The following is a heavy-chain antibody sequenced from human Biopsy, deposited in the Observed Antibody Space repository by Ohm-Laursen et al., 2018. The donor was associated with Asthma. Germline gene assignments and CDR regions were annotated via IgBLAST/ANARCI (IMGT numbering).Heavy chain of an antibody. Sequence: SLRLSCAASGFSFSNFAIHWVRQAPGKGLAWVGVISKDASTQDYADSVKGRFTMARDNSKNTLDLQMNSLREEDTAVYYCVRDGTDEAVEIWGQGTVVSVSS. CDR1: GFSFSNFA. D-gene: IGHD1-1*01. CDR3: VRDGTDEAVEI. J-gene: IGHJ3*02. CDR2: ISKDASTQ. V-gene: IGHV3-30*01.